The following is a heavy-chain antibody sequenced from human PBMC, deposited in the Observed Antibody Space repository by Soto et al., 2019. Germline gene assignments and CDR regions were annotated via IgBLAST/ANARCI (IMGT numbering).Heavy chain of an antibody. V-gene: IGHV3-11*01. CDR1: GFTFSDYY. D-gene: IGHD3-9*01. Sequence: GGSLRLSCAASGFTFSDYYMSWIRLAPGKGLEWVSYISSSGSTIYYADSVKGRFTISRDNAKNSLYLQMNSLRAEDTAVYYCARRNLVTGYPLYYYMHFPGKGTTVTVSS. J-gene: IGHJ6*03. CDR2: ISSSGSTI. CDR3: ARRNLVTGYPLYYYMHF.